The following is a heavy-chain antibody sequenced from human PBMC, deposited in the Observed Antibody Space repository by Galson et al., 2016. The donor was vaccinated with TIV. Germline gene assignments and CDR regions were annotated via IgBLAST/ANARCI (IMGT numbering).Heavy chain of an antibody. V-gene: IGHV1-69*13. D-gene: IGHD1-26*01. Sequence: SVKVSCKASGAIFNSYAISWVRQAPGQGLEWMGEIIAIFRIANYAQKFQGRVTITADESTSTAYMELSSLRSEDTAVYYCGSGQYIEWWGQGTLVTVSS. CDR2: IIAIFRIA. CDR1: GAIFNSYA. CDR3: GSGQYIEW. J-gene: IGHJ1*01.